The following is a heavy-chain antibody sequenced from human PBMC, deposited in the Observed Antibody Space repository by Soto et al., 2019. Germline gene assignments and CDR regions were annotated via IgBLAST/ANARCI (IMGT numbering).Heavy chain of an antibody. J-gene: IGHJ4*02. CDR1: GYTFTGYY. Sequence: QVQLVQSGAEVKKPGASVKVSCKASGYTFTGYYMHWVRQAPGQGLEWMGWINPNSGGTNYAQQFQGRVTMTRETSISTADMELSRLSSDDTAVYCCAGGWELSDFDYGGQGTLVTVSS. D-gene: IGHD1-26*01. V-gene: IGHV1-2*02. CDR2: INPNSGGT. CDR3: AGGWELSDFDY.